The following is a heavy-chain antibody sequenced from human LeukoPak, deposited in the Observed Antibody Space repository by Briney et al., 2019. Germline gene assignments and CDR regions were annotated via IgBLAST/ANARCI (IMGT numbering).Heavy chain of an antibody. Sequence: PSETLSLTCSVSGGSISNYYWNWLRQPAGKGLEWIGRIYASGSTNYNPSLKSRVTISMDKSKNHFSLNLKSVTAADTAFYYCARDFYGDDGHHPFDYWALGIQVTVSS. J-gene: IGHJ4*02. CDR3: ARDFYGDDGHHPFDY. CDR1: GGSISNYY. D-gene: IGHD2/OR15-2a*01. V-gene: IGHV4-4*07. CDR2: IYASGST.